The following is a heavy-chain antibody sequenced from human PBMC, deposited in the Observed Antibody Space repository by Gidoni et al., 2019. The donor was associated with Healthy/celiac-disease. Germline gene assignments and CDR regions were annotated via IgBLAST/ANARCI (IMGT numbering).Heavy chain of an antibody. CDR1: GGSISSGSYY. CDR3: ARGAFRRDQYYYGMDV. Sequence: QVQLQESGPGLVKPSQTLSLTCTVSGGSISSGSYYWSWIRQPAGKGLEWIGRIYTSGSTNYNPSLKSRVTISVDTSKNQFSLKLSSVTAADTAVYYCARGAFRRDQYYYGMDVWGQGTTVTVSS. CDR2: IYTSGST. V-gene: IGHV4-61*02. J-gene: IGHJ6*02.